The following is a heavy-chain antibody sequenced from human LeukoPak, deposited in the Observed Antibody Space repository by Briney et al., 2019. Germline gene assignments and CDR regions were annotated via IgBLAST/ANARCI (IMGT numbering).Heavy chain of an antibody. Sequence: GGSLRLSCAASGFIFTDYGMHWVRQAPGKGPEWVALMRFDGTTTYYADSVKGRFTISRDSSQNTLYLQMNSLRAEDTAVYYCATFSRTTDYWGQGTLVTVSS. J-gene: IGHJ4*02. CDR3: ATFSRTTDY. CDR2: MRFDGTTT. D-gene: IGHD1-7*01. CDR1: GFIFTDYG. V-gene: IGHV3-30*02.